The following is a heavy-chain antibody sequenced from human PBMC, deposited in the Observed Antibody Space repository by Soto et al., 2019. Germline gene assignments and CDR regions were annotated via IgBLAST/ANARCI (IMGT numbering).Heavy chain of an antibody. Sequence: QVQLVQSRAEVKKPGASVKVSCKASGCTFTSYDINWVRQATGQGLEWMGWMNPNSGNTGYAQKFQGRVTMTRNTSISTAYMELSSLRSEDTAVYYCARWPDGYYYYGMDVWGQGTTVTVSS. CDR1: GCTFTSYD. V-gene: IGHV1-8*01. CDR3: ARWPDGYYYYGMDV. J-gene: IGHJ6*02. CDR2: MNPNSGNT.